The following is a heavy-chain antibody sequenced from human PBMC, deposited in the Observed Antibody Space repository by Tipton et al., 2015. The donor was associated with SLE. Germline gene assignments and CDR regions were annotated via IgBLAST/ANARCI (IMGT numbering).Heavy chain of an antibody. CDR3: TRGVGGSYLGIDF. Sequence: SLRLSCAASGFTFSSFEMKWVRQAPGKGLEGVSHISQSGSDIYYADSVKGRFSITRDNAKNSLYLEMNSLRAEDTAVYYCTRGVGGSYLGIDFWGQGTLVTVSS. J-gene: IGHJ4*02. V-gene: IGHV3-48*03. D-gene: IGHD3-16*02. CDR1: GFTFSSFE. CDR2: ISQSGSDI.